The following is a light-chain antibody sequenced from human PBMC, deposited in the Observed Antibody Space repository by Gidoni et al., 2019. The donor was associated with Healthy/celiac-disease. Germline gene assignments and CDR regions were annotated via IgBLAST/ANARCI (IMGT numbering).Light chain of an antibody. Sequence: DIQMNQSPSSRSASVGDRVTITCRASQGISNYLAWDQQKPGKVAKLLIYAASTLQSGVPPRFSGSGSGTDFTLTISSLQPEDVATYYCQKYNSARLTFXGXTKVEIK. CDR3: QKYNSARLT. V-gene: IGKV1-27*01. CDR1: QGISNY. J-gene: IGKJ4*01. CDR2: AAS.